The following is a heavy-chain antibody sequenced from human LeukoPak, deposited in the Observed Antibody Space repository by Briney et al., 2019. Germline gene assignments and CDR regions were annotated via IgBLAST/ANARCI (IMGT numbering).Heavy chain of an antibody. D-gene: IGHD6-13*01. CDR1: GFTFSSYA. Sequence: GGSLRLSCAASGFTFSSYAMSWVRQAPGKGLEWVSAISGSGGSTYYADSVKVRFTISRDNSKNTLYLQMNSLRAEDTAVYYCAKAVAAAGPYYYYGMDVWGRGTTVTVSS. CDR2: ISGSGGST. V-gene: IGHV3-23*01. CDR3: AKAVAAAGPYYYYGMDV. J-gene: IGHJ6*02.